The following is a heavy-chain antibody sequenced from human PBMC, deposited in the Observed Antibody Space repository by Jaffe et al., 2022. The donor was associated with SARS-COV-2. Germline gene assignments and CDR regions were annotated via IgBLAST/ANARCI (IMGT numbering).Heavy chain of an antibody. D-gene: IGHD1-26*01. CDR2: ISSSGSTI. V-gene: IGHV3-48*03. J-gene: IGHJ4*02. CDR1: GFTFSSYE. Sequence: EVQLVESGGGLVQPGGSLRLSCAASGFTFSSYEMNWVRQAPGKGLEWVSYISSSGSTIYYADSVKGRFTISRDNAKNSLYLQMNSLRAEDTAVYYCAVRGLPTREDSFDYWGQGTLVTVSS. CDR3: AVRGLPTREDSFDY.